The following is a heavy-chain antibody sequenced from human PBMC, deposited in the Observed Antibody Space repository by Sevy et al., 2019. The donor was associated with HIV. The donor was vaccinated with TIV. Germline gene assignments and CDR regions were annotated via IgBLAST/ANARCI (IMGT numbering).Heavy chain of an antibody. V-gene: IGHV3-30*04. CDR1: GFTFSSYA. CDR3: AGDRAVVQAAIERDAFDI. Sequence: GGSLRLSCAASGFTFSSYAMHWVRQAPGKGLEWVAVISYDGSNKYYADSVKGRFTISRDNSKNTLYLQMNSLRAEDTAVYYCAGDRAVVQAAIERDAFDIWGQGTMVTVSS. J-gene: IGHJ3*02. D-gene: IGHD2-2*01. CDR2: ISYDGSNK.